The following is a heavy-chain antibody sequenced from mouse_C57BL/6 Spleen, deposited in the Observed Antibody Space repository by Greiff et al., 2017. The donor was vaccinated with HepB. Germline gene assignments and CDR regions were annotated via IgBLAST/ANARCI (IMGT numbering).Heavy chain of an antibody. Sequence: LQESGAELVMPGASVKLSCKASGYTFTSYWMHWVKQRPGQGLEWIGEIDPSDSYTNYNQKFKGKSTLTVDKSSSTAYMQLSSLTSEDSAVYYCARRYYSKEGYFDVWGTGTTVTVSS. D-gene: IGHD2-5*01. J-gene: IGHJ1*03. CDR2: IDPSDSYT. CDR1: GYTFTSYW. V-gene: IGHV1-69*01. CDR3: ARRYYSKEGYFDV.